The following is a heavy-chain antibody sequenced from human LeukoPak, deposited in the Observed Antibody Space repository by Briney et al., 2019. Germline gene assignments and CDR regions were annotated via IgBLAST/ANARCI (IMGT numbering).Heavy chain of an antibody. CDR2: INHSGST. CDR1: GGSFSGYY. D-gene: IGHD6-13*01. V-gene: IGHV4-34*01. J-gene: IGHJ4*02. Sequence: PSETLSLTCAVYGGSFSGYYWSWIRQPPGKGLEWIGEINHSGSTNYNPSLKSRVTISVDTSKNQFSLKLSSVTAADTAVYYCARDHRLYSSXWYITDTPRYFDYWGQGTLVTVXS. CDR3: ARDHRLYSSXWYITDTPRYFDY.